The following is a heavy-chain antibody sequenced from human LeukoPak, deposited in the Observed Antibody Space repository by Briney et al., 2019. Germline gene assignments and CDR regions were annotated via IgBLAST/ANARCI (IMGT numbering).Heavy chain of an antibody. D-gene: IGHD6-19*01. CDR1: GFTFKNYE. V-gene: IGHV3-48*03. J-gene: IGHJ4*02. CDR3: ARDGCYSSGCY. CDR2: ISSSGSPI. Sequence: GGSLRLSCAASGFTFKNYEMNWVRQAPGKGLEWVSYISSSGSPIYYADSVKGRFTISRDNAKNSLYLQMNSLRAEDTAVYYCARDGCYSSGCYWGQGTLVTVSS.